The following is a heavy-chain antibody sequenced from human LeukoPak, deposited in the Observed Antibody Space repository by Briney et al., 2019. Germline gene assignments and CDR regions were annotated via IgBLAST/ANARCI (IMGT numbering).Heavy chain of an antibody. V-gene: IGHV3-73*01. D-gene: IGHD4-17*01. J-gene: IGHJ2*01. CDR2: IRSKANSYAT. CDR1: GFTFSGSA. CDR3: TRVPYGDYVVLIWYFDL. Sequence: GGSLRLSCAASGFTFSGSAMHWVRQASGKGLEWVGRIRSKANSYATAYAASVKGRFTISRDDSKNTAYLQMNSLKTEDTAVYYCTRVPYGDYVVLIWYFDLWGRGTLVTVSS.